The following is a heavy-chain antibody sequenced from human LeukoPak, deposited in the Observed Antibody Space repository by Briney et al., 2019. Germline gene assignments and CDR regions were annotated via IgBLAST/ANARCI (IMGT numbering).Heavy chain of an antibody. V-gene: IGHV4-59*08. CDR3: ARHLTGTRSLDY. D-gene: IGHD1-14*01. CDR1: GGSISGYY. J-gene: IGHJ4*02. CDR2: IYYSGST. Sequence: SETLSLTCTVSGGSISGYYWSWIRQSPGKGLEWIAYIYYSGSTNYNPPLKSRVTISVDTSKNQFSLKLCSVTAADAAVYYCARHLTGTRSLDYWGQGTLVTVSS.